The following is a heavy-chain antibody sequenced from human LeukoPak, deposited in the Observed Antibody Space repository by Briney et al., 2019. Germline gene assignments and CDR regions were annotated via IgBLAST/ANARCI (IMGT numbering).Heavy chain of an antibody. CDR2: ISPYNGNT. Sequence: ASVKVSCKASGYTFSNYGISWVRQAPGQGLEWMGWISPYNGNTNYAQKLQGRVSMTTDTSTSTAYVDLRSLRSDDTAVYYCARGGVGGCRGGSCRLNWFDPWGQGTLVTVSS. CDR3: ARGGVGGCRGGSCRLNWFDP. CDR1: GYTFSNYG. J-gene: IGHJ5*02. V-gene: IGHV1-18*01. D-gene: IGHD2-15*01.